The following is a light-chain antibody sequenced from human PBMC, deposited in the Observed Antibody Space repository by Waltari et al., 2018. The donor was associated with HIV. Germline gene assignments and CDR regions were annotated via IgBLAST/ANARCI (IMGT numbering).Light chain of an antibody. Sequence: QSVLPPSLSASATPGQRVTFSCSGISSNIGSYYVYWYQQNPGKAPKLLIYKDKERPSGVPDRFSGSKSGTSASLTISGVQAEDEADYSCAAWDDSMGDVVFGGGTKLTVL. CDR3: AAWDDSMGDVV. CDR2: KDK. V-gene: IGLV1-47*01. CDR1: SSNIGSYY. J-gene: IGLJ2*01.